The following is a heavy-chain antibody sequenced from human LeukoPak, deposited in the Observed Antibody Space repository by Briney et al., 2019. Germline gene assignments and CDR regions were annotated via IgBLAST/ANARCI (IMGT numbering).Heavy chain of an antibody. D-gene: IGHD4-17*01. CDR3: ARGYGDYWYYYYYMDV. J-gene: IGHJ6*03. CDR2: VIHSGST. CDR1: GGSFSGYY. V-gene: IGHV4-34*01. Sequence: PSETLSLTCAVYGGSFSGYYWSWIRQPPGKGLEWIGEVIHSGSTNYNPFLKSRVTISVDTSKNQFSLKLSSVTAADTAVYYCARGYGDYWYYYYYMDVWGKGTTVTVPS.